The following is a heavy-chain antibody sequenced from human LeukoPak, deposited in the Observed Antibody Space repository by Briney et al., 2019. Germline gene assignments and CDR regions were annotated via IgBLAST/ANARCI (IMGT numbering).Heavy chain of an antibody. J-gene: IGHJ4*02. D-gene: IGHD1-1*01. CDR2: ISAYNGNT. CDR3: ARVEVRGTTGTLNDY. V-gene: IGHV1-18*04. Sequence: GASVNVSCKPSGYTFTSYGISWVRQAPGQRLEWMGWISAYNGNTNYAQKLQGRVTMTTDTSTSTAYMELRSLRSDDTAVYYCARVEVRGTTGTLNDYWGQGTLVTVSS. CDR1: GYTFTSYG.